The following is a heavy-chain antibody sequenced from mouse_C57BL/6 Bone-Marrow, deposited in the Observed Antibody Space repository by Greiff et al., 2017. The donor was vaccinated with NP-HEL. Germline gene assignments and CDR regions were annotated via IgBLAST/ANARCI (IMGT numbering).Heavy chain of an antibody. CDR3: TTLDYYVWFAY. D-gene: IGHD1-1*01. CDR1: GFNIKDDY. Sequence: EVKVVESGAELVRPGASVKLSCTASGFNIKDDYMHWVKQRPEQGLEWIGWIDPENGDTEYASKFQGKATITADTSSNTAYLQLSSLTSEDTAVYYCTTLDYYVWFAYWGQGTLVTVSA. J-gene: IGHJ3*01. CDR2: IDPENGDT. V-gene: IGHV14-4*01.